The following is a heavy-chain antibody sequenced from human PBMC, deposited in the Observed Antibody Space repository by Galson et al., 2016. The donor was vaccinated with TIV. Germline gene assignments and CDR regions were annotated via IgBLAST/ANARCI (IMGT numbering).Heavy chain of an antibody. J-gene: IGHJ3*01. CDR1: GFTVSRNY. V-gene: IGHV3-53*01. CDR3: ARDNNWNYANDAFDL. CDR2: IYTGGNT. Sequence: SLRLSCAASGFTVSRNYMSWVRQAPGKGLEWVSIIYTGGNTYYADSVGGRFTMSRDTSMNTVYLRMDSLRAEDTAIYYCARDNNWNYANDAFDLWGQGTMVTVSS. D-gene: IGHD1-7*01.